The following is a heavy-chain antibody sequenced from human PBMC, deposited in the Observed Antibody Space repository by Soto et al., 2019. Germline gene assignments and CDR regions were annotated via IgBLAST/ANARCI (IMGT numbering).Heavy chain of an antibody. J-gene: IGHJ6*02. V-gene: IGHV1-46*01. CDR1: GYTFTSYY. Sequence: ASVKVSCTASGYTFTSYYMHWVRQAPGQGLEWMGIINPSGGSTSYAQKFQGRVTMTRDTSTSTVYMELSSLRSEDTAVYYCARSEGGLNYYYYYGMDVWGQGTTVTVSS. CDR2: INPSGGST. D-gene: IGHD1-26*01. CDR3: ARSEGGLNYYYYYGMDV.